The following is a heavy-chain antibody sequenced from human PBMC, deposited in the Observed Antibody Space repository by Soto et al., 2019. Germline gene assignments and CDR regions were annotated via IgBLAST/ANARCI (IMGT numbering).Heavy chain of an antibody. D-gene: IGHD3-3*01. CDR2: ISAYNGNT. V-gene: IGHV1-18*01. CDR1: GYTFTSYG. CDR3: VRDEVSRVPRWSSGWFDP. J-gene: IGHJ5*02. Sequence: QVQLVQSGAEVKKPGASVKVSCKASGYTFTSYGISWVRQAPGQGLEWMGWISAYNGNTNFAQKFQGRVTMTTDTSTRTAYMELRSLRSDDTAGYYSVRDEVSRVPRWSSGWFDPWGQGTLVTVSS.